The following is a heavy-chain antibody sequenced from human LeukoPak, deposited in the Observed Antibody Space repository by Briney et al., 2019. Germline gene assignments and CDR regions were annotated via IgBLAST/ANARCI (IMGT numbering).Heavy chain of an antibody. CDR3: AREVYRNHQNWSDP. D-gene: IGHD1-14*01. CDR2: ISGDSNYI. J-gene: IGHJ5*02. CDR1: GFTFNTYT. V-gene: IGHV3-21*06. Sequence: KPGGSLRLSCVTSGFTFNTYTMNWVRQAPGKGLEWVSSISGDSNYISYADSVKGRFTVSRDGAKNSLYLQMNSLRAEDTSFYFCAREVYRNHQNWSDPWGQGTLVTVSS.